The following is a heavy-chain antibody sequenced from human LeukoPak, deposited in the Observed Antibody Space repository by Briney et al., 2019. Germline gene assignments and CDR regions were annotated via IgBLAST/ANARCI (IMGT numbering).Heavy chain of an antibody. D-gene: IGHD5-18*01. CDR3: ARPDTAMVTTY. Sequence: GESLQISCKGSGYSFTSYWIGWVRQLPGKGLERMGIIYPGDSDTRYSPSFQGQVTISADKSISTAYLQWSSLKASDTAMYYCARPDTAMVTTYWGQGTLVTVSS. CDR2: IYPGDSDT. J-gene: IGHJ4*02. CDR1: GYSFTSYW. V-gene: IGHV5-51*01.